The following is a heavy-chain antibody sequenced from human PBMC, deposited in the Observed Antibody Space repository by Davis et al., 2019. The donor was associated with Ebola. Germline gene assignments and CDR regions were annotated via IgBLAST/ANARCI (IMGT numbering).Heavy chain of an antibody. CDR2: IYYSGST. D-gene: IGHD3-9*01. J-gene: IGHJ4*02. CDR1: GGSISSHY. V-gene: IGHV4-59*11. Sequence: PSETLSLTCTVSGGSISSHYWSWIRQPPGKGLEWIGYIYYSGSTNYNPSLKSRVTISVDTSKNQFSLKLSSVTAADTAVYYCARTGYDILTGYYRYLYGYWGQGTLVTVSS. CDR3: ARTGYDILTGYYRYLYGY.